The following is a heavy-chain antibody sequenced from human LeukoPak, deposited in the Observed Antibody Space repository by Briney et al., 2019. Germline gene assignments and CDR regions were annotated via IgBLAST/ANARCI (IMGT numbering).Heavy chain of an antibody. J-gene: IGHJ3*02. CDR3: ARDVGASAPDAFDI. CDR2: ISISSNYI. D-gene: IGHD1-26*01. Sequence: KPGGSLRLSCAASGFTFSTYNMNWVRQAPGKGLEWVSSISISSNYIYYADSVKGRFTISRDNAKNSLYLQMNSLRAEDTDVYYCARDVGASAPDAFDIWGQGTMVTVSS. CDR1: GFTFSTYN. V-gene: IGHV3-21*01.